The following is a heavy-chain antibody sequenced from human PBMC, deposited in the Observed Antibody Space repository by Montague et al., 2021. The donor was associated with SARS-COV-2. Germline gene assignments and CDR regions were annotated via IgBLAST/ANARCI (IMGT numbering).Heavy chain of an antibody. V-gene: IGHV4-34*12. D-gene: IGHD3/OR15-3a*01. J-gene: IGHJ6*02. CDR1: GESYNPWGQSFNNYH. Sequence: SETLSLTCAVYGESYNPWGQSFNNYHWGWIRQSQGKGLEWIGDIKRGDTKYNPSLGSRVTISADTAKKQFSLMLTSVTAADTAVYYCARRPAPLPHLDWSQRYFDYYGLDVWGQGTAVIVS. CDR3: ARRPAPLPHLDWSQRYFDYYGLDV. CDR2: IKRGDT.